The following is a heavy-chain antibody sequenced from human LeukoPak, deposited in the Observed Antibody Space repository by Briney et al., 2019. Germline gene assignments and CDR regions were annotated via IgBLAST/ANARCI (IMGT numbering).Heavy chain of an antibody. CDR3: TRDGGSFCDFDY. V-gene: IGHV3-64*02. Sequence: PGGSLRLSCVASGFSFRNYAIHWVRQAPEKGLEYVSVINTDGRITYYADSVKGRFTISRDNSKNTVYLQMGSLRGEDMAVYYCTRDGGSFCDFDYWGQGALVTVSS. CDR2: INTDGRIT. CDR1: GFSFRNYA. D-gene: IGHD1-26*01. J-gene: IGHJ4*02.